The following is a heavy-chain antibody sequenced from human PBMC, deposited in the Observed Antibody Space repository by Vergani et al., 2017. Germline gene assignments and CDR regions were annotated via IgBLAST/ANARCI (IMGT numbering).Heavy chain of an antibody. V-gene: IGHV1-2*04. J-gene: IGHJ4*02. CDR2: INPNSGGT. CDR3: GTGADDYGVLAD. D-gene: IGHD4-17*01. CDR1: GYTFTGYY. Sequence: QVQLVQSGAEVKKPGASVKVSCKAPGYTFTGYYMHWVREAPGQGLEWMGWINPNSGGTNYAQKFQGWVTMTRDTSISTAYVELSRLRSDDTAVYYCGTGADDYGVLADWGQGTLVTVSS.